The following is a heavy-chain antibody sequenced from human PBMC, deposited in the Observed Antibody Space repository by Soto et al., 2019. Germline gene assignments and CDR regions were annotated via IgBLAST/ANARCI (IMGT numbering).Heavy chain of an antibody. Sequence: PGESLKISCKGSGYSFTSYWIGWVRQMPGKGLEWMGIIYPGDSDTRYSPSFQGQVTISADKSISTAYLQWSSLKASDTAIFFCGRHSQEGADDYGMDVWGQGTTVTVPS. CDR3: GRHSQEGADDYGMDV. CDR1: GYSFTSYW. CDR2: IYPGDSDT. J-gene: IGHJ6*02. V-gene: IGHV5-51*01.